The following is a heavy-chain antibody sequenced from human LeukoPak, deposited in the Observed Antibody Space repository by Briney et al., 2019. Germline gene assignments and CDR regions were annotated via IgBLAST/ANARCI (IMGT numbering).Heavy chain of an antibody. D-gene: IGHD4-17*01. Sequence: PSQTLSLTCTVSGGSISSGDYYWSWIRQPPGKGLEWIGYIYYSGSTYYNPSLKSRVTISVDTSKNQFSLKLSSVTAADTAVYYCARGDLYGDYYYYYMDVWGKGTTVTVSS. CDR1: GGSISSGDYY. V-gene: IGHV4-30-4*08. CDR2: IYYSGST. J-gene: IGHJ6*03. CDR3: ARGDLYGDYYYYYMDV.